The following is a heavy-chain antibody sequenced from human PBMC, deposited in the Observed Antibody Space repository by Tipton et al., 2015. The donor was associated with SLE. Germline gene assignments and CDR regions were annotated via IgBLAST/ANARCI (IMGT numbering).Heavy chain of an antibody. CDR1: GFTFSSYA. CDR2: ISWNSGSI. Sequence: SLRLFCAASGFTFSSYAMSWVRQAPGKGLEWVSGISWNSGSIGYADSVKGRFTISRDNAKNSLYLQMNSLRAEDTALYYCAKDGGYDSSGYRAEYFQHWGQGTLVTVSS. J-gene: IGHJ1*01. D-gene: IGHD3-22*01. CDR3: AKDGGYDSSGYRAEYFQH. V-gene: IGHV3-9*01.